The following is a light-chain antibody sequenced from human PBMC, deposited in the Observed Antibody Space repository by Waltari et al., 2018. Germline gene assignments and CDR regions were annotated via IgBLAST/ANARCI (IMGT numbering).Light chain of an antibody. Sequence: EIVLPQSPATLSLSQGEGAPLSCRASQSVSNYLAWYQQKPGQAPRLLIYGTYNRATGIPARFSGSGSGTDFTLTISSLEPEDFAVYYCQQRASWPNTFGQGTKLEIK. CDR2: GTY. J-gene: IGKJ2*01. V-gene: IGKV3-11*01. CDR1: QSVSNY. CDR3: QQRASWPNT.